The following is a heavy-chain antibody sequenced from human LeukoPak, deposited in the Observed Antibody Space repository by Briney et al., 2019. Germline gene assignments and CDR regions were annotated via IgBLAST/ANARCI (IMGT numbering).Heavy chain of an antibody. Sequence: PGGSLRLSCAASGFTFSSYWMSWVRQAPGKGLEWVANIKQDGSEKYYVDSVKGRFTISRDNAKNTLYLQMNSLRAEDTAVYYCAKDPGSSDWYSQIYFDYWGQGTLVTVSS. J-gene: IGHJ4*02. CDR1: GFTFSSYW. D-gene: IGHD6-19*01. V-gene: IGHV3-7*03. CDR2: IKQDGSEK. CDR3: AKDPGSSDWYSQIYFDY.